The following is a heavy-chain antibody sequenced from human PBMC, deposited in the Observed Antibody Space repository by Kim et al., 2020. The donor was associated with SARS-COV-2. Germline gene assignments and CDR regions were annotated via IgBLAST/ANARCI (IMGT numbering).Heavy chain of an antibody. CDR2: IYYSGST. CDR1: GASISSGGYY. J-gene: IGHJ3*02. CDR3: ARDIQEQLVLGHAVDI. D-gene: IGHD6-13*01. Sequence: SETLSLTCTVFGASISSGGYYWSWIRQHPGRGLEWIGYIYYSGSTRYNPSFKSRVAISLDTSINQFSLKLSSVTSADTAIFYCARDIQEQLVLGHAVDIWGQGPVVTVSS. V-gene: IGHV4-31*03.